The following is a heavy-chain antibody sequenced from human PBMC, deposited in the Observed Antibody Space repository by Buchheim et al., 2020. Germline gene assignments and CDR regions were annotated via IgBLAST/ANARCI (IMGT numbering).Heavy chain of an antibody. V-gene: IGHV3-30*18. CDR3: AKDRYCPSPSCPTDY. D-gene: IGHD2-2*01. CDR2: ISNDGSTK. J-gene: IGHJ4*02. Sequence: VQLVESGGGVVQPGRSLRLSCAVSGVSIDTYGMHWVRQAPGKGLEWVAVISNDGSTKDYADSVKGRFTISRDNSKNALYLQKNSLRPEDTAVYYCAKDRYCPSPSCPTDYWGQGTL. CDR1: GVSIDTYG.